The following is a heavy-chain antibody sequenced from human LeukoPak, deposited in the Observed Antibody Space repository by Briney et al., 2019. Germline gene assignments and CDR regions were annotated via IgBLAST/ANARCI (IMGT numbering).Heavy chain of an antibody. CDR2: IKTDGSSI. Sequence: PGGSLRLSCAASGFTLRSYWMHWVRQAPGKGLVWVSRIKTDGSSITNADSVKGRFTISRDNAKNTLYLQVNSLRAEDTAVYYCARGTGTTAYFDYWGQGTPVTVSS. V-gene: IGHV3-74*01. CDR3: ARGTGTTAYFDY. CDR1: GFTLRSYW. J-gene: IGHJ4*02. D-gene: IGHD1-1*01.